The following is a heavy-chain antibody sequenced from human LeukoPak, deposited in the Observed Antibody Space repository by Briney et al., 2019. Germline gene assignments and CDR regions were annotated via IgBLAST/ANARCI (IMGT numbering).Heavy chain of an antibody. Sequence: GVSLRLSCAASGFTFSTYNMHCVRQAPDKGLEWVMHISYELSDKYYAGSVKGRFTISRENYKNTLYLQMNSLRAEVTAVYYCAKDFGETAFDIWGQGTMVTVSS. D-gene: IGHD3-10*01. CDR2: ISYELSDK. CDR1: GFTFSTYN. CDR3: AKDFGETAFDI. J-gene: IGHJ3*02. V-gene: IGHV3-30*18.